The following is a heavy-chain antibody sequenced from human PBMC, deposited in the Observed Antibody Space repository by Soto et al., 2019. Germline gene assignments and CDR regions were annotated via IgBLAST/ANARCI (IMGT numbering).Heavy chain of an antibody. CDR2: ISSSGSTI. CDR3: AREGDGYNPPYYFDY. CDR1: GFTFSSYE. D-gene: IGHD5-12*01. Sequence: GGSLRLSCAASGFTFSSYEMNWVRQAPGKGLEWVSYISSSGSTIYYADSVKGRFTISRDNAKNSLYLQMNSLRAEDTAVYYCAREGDGYNPPYYFDYWGQGTLVTV. V-gene: IGHV3-48*03. J-gene: IGHJ4*02.